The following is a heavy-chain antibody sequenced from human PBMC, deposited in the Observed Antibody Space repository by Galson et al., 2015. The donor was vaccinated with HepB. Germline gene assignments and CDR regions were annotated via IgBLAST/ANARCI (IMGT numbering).Heavy chain of an antibody. Sequence: SVKVSCKASGGTFSSYAISWVRQAPGQGLEWMGRIIPILGIANYAQKFQGGVTITADKSTSTAYMELSSLRSEDTAVYYCARADTLAAAGTDYYYYGMDVWGQGTPVTISS. D-gene: IGHD6-13*01. CDR1: GGTFSSYA. CDR2: IIPILGIA. CDR3: ARADTLAAAGTDYYYYGMDV. J-gene: IGHJ6*02. V-gene: IGHV1-69*04.